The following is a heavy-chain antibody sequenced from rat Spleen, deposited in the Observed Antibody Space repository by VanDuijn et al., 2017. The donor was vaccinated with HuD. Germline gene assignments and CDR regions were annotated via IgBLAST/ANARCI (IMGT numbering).Heavy chain of an antibody. CDR3: ARSEPYYFDD. Sequence: EVQLVESGGGLVQPGRSLKLSCAASGFTFSDYYMAWVRQAPKKGLEWVASISYEGSSTYYGDSVKGRFTISRDNAKSTLYLQMNSLRSEDTATYYCARSEPYYFDDWGQGVMVTVSS. CDR1: GFTFSDYY. CDR2: ISYEGSST. V-gene: IGHV5-22*01. J-gene: IGHJ2*01.